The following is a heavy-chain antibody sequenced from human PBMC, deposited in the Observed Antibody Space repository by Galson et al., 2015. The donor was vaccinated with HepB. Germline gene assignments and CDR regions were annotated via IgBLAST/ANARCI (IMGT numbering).Heavy chain of an antibody. CDR3: ARVMREFDWLTEAFDP. V-gene: IGHV3-11*05. CDR2: ISSSSSYT. D-gene: IGHD3-9*01. Sequence: SLRLSCAASGFTFSDSYMSWIRQAPGKGLEWVSYISSSSSYTNYADSVKGRFTIPRDNAKNSLYLQMNSLRAEDTAVYYCARVMREFDWLTEAFDPWGQGTLVTVSS. J-gene: IGHJ5*02. CDR1: GFTFSDSY.